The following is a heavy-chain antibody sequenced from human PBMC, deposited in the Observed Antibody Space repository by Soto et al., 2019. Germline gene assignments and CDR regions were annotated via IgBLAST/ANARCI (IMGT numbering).Heavy chain of an antibody. CDR1: GFSFSISP. CDR3: ARDPNTSGGPHWAFKCFDS. V-gene: IGHV3-30-3*01. Sequence: QVQLVESGGGVVQPGRSLRLSCAASGFSFSISPMHWVRQAPGKGPEWVALISYDGTNKFYADSVKGRFTISRDNSKSTLYLQVDSLRPEDAAVSYCARDPNTSGGPHWAFKCFDSLGQGTLVTVSS. CDR2: ISYDGTNK. J-gene: IGHJ5*01. D-gene: IGHD7-27*01.